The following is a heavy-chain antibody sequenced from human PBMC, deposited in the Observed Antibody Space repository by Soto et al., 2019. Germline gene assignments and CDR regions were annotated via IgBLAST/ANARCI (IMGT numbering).Heavy chain of an antibody. J-gene: IGHJ6*02. D-gene: IGHD6-13*01. CDR2: IYYSGST. CDR1: GGSISSSSYY. Sequence: ASETLSLTCTVSGGSISSSSYYWGWIRQPPGKGLEWIGSIYYSGSTYYNPSLKSRVTISVDTSKNQFSLKLSSVTAADTAVYYCARHTYSSSWVNYYYYYGMDVWGQGTTVTVSS. V-gene: IGHV4-39*01. CDR3: ARHTYSSSWVNYYYYYGMDV.